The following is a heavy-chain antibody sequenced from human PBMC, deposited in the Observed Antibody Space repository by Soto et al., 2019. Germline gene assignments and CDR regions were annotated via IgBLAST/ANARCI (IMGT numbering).Heavy chain of an antibody. CDR1: GGSISSGGYY. CDR3: ARWVGATSLAS. CDR2: IYYSGST. Sequence: QVQLQESGPGLVKPSQTLSLTCTVSGGSISSGGYYWSWIRQHPGKGLEWIGYIYYSGSTYYNPCLQSRATISVHTSKNHCSLKLSSVTAADTAVYYCARWVGATSLASWGQGTLVTFSS. V-gene: IGHV4-31*03. D-gene: IGHD1-26*01. J-gene: IGHJ5*02.